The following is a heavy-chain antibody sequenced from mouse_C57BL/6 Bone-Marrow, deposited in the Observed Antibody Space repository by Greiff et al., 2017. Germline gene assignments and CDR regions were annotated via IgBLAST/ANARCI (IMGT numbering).Heavy chain of an antibody. CDR3: ARSPPHYYGSSPYYFGY. Sequence: QVHVKQSGPELVKPGASVKISCKASGYAFSSSWMNWVKQRPGKGLEWIGRIYPGDGDTNYNGKFKGKATLTADKSSSTAYMQLSSLTSEDSAVYFCARSPPHYYGSSPYYFGYWGQGTTLTVSS. D-gene: IGHD1-1*01. J-gene: IGHJ2*01. V-gene: IGHV1-82*01. CDR2: IYPGDGDT. CDR1: GYAFSSSW.